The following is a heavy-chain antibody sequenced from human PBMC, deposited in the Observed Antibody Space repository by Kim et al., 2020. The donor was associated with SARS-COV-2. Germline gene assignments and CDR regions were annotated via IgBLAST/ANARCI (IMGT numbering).Heavy chain of an antibody. J-gene: IGHJ4*02. CDR3: ARQVEGFDI. D-gene: IGHD2-2*01. V-gene: IGHV4-61*07. CDR2: GST. Sequence: GSTDYNPSPKSRATISVDMSKNQFSLVMNSVTAADTAVYYCARQVEGFDIWGQGTLVTVSS.